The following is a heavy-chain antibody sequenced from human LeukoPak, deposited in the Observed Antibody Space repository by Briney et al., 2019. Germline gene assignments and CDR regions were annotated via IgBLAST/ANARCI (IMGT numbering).Heavy chain of an antibody. CDR1: GFGVNSNY. V-gene: IGHV3-53*01. CDR2: ISGSDRST. CDR3: ARLGTIAVAGTHHYYYMDV. Sequence: PGGSLRLSCAPSGFGVNSNYMTWVRQAPGKGLEWVSGISGSDRSTYYADSVKGRFTISRDNSKNTLYLQMNSLRAEDTAVYYCARLGTIAVAGTHHYYYMDVWGKGTTVTVSS. J-gene: IGHJ6*03. D-gene: IGHD6-19*01.